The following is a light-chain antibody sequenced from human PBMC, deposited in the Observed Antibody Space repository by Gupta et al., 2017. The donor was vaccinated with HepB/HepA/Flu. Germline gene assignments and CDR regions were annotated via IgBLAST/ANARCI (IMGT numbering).Light chain of an antibody. CDR3: ATWDDSMDGFYV. Sequence: QSVLTQPPSASGTPGQRVTISCFGSSSNIGGNTVNWYQQLPGTAPKLLIYVNDQRPSGVPDRFSGSKSGTSASLAISGLQSEDEANYYCATWDDSMDGFYVFGTGTKVTVL. CDR2: VND. CDR1: SSNIGGNT. J-gene: IGLJ1*01. V-gene: IGLV1-44*01.